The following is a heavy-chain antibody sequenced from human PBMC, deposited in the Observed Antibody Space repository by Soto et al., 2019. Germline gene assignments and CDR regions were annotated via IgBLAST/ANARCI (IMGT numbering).Heavy chain of an antibody. D-gene: IGHD4-17*01. Sequence: LQLQESGPGLVKPSETLSLTCTVSGGSISSSTYYWGWIRQPPGKGLEWIGSLYYTGNTYYNPSLKSRVTAAGDTCKKQCSRNRRTVTAADTAVYYCASYASASASRDYCGEGAIVTGSS. CDR1: GGSISSSTYY. V-gene: IGHV4-39*01. J-gene: IGHJ4*02. CDR2: LYYTGNT. CDR3: ASYASASASRDY.